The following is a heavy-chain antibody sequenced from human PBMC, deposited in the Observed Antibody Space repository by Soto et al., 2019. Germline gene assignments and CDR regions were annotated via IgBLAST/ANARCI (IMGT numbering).Heavy chain of an antibody. CDR2: ISGSGGST. D-gene: IGHD1-26*01. Sequence: GGSLRLSCAASGFTFSSYAMSWVRQAPGKGLEWVSAISGSGGSTYYADSVKGRFTISRDNSKNTLYLQMNSLRAEDTAVYYCAKSISGSYYGYYYGMDVWGQGTTVTV. CDR1: GFTFSSYA. V-gene: IGHV3-23*01. CDR3: AKSISGSYYGYYYGMDV. J-gene: IGHJ6*02.